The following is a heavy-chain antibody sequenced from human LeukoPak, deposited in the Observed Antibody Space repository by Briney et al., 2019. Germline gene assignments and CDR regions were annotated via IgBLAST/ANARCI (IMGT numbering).Heavy chain of an antibody. CDR1: GGSISSHY. Sequence: PSENLSLTCTVSGGSISSHYWSWIRQPPGKGLEWIGYIYYSGSTNYNPSLKSRVTISVDTSKNQFSLKLSSVTAADTAVYYCARSGYSYGYSFDYWGQGTLVTVSS. J-gene: IGHJ4*02. D-gene: IGHD5-18*01. V-gene: IGHV4-59*11. CDR2: IYYSGST. CDR3: ARSGYSYGYSFDY.